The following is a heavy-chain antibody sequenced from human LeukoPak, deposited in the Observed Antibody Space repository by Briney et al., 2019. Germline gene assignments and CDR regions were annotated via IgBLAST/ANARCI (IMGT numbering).Heavy chain of an antibody. Sequence: SETLSLTCTVPGGSISSYYWSWIRQPPGKGLEWIGYIYYSGSTNYNPSLKSRVTISVDTSKNQFSLKLSSVTAADTAVYYCASYIAVAGRASDYWGQGTLVTVSS. CDR1: GGSISSYY. CDR2: IYYSGST. CDR3: ASYIAVAGRASDY. J-gene: IGHJ4*02. V-gene: IGHV4-59*01. D-gene: IGHD6-19*01.